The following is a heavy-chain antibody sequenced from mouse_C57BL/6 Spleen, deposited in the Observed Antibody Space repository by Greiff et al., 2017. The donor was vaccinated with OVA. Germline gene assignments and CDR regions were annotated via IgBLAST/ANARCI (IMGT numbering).Heavy chain of an antibody. J-gene: IGHJ4*01. Sequence: VKLQQSGAELVKPGASVKISCKASGYAFSSYWMNWVKQRPGKGLEWIGQIYPGDGDTNYNGKFKGKATLTADKSSSTAYMQLSSLTSEDSAVYFCARAPYYYGSSFSYAMDYWGQGTSVTVSS. V-gene: IGHV1-80*01. CDR2: IYPGDGDT. CDR3: ARAPYYYGSSFSYAMDY. CDR1: GYAFSSYW. D-gene: IGHD1-1*01.